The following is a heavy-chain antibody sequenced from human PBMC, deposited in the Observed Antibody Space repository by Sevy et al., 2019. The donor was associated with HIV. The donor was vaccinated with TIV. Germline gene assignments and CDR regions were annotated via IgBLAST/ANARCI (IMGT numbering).Heavy chain of an antibody. V-gene: IGHV3-23*01. CDR3: AKDVELYYYDSSGYTRDY. CDR2: ISGSGGST. J-gene: IGHJ4*02. Sequence: GGSLRLSCAASGFTFSSYAMSWVRQAPGKGLEWVSAISGSGGSTYYADSVKGRFTISRDNSKNTLYLQMNSLRAEDTAVYYCAKDVELYYYDSSGYTRDYWGQGTLVTVSS. CDR1: GFTFSSYA. D-gene: IGHD3-22*01.